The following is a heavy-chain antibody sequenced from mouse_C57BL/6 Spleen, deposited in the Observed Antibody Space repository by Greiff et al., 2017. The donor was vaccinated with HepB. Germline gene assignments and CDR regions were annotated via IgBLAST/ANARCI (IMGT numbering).Heavy chain of an antibody. CDR1: GFSLTSYA. V-gene: IGHV2-9-1*01. D-gene: IGHD2-2*01. J-gene: IGHJ3*01. CDR3: ARNWLRGYDGFAY. CDR2: IWTGGGT. Sequence: VKVEESGPGLVAPSQSLSITCTVSGFSLTSYAISWVRQPPGKGLEWLGVIWTGGGTNYNSALKSRLSISKDNSKSQVFLKMNSLQTDDTARYYCARNWLRGYDGFAYWGQGTLVTVSA.